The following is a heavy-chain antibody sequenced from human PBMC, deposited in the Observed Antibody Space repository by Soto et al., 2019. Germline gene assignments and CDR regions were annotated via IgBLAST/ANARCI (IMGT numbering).Heavy chain of an antibody. D-gene: IGHD2-2*01. CDR1: GFTFSNYG. CDR3: AKSRDAYNFYFYYGMDV. J-gene: IGHJ6*02. Sequence: GGSLRLSCAASGFTFSNYGMHWVHQTPGKXLEWVALILYDGSNKYYADSVKGRFTISRDNSKNTLYLQVSSLRAEDTAVYYCAKSRDAYNFYFYYGMDVWGQGTTVTVSS. V-gene: IGHV3-30*18. CDR2: ILYDGSNK.